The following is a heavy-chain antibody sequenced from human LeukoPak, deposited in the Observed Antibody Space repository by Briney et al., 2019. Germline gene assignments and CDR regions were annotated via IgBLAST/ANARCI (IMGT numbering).Heavy chain of an antibody. CDR1: GFTFSSYG. Sequence: GRSLRLSCAASGFTFSSYGMHWVRQAPGKGLEWVAVIWYDGSNKYYADSVKGRFTISRDNSKNTRYLQMNSLRAEDTAVYYCARGSTSDAFDIWGQGTMVTVSS. V-gene: IGHV3-33*01. J-gene: IGHJ3*02. D-gene: IGHD5/OR15-5a*01. CDR2: IWYDGSNK. CDR3: ARGSTSDAFDI.